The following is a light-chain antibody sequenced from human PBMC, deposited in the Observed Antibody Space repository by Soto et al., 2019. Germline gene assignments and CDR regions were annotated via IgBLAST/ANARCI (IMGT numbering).Light chain of an antibody. Sequence: EIVMTQSPATLSVSPGERATLSCRASQSVSGNLAWYQQKPGQAPRLLIYGASTRATGIPARFSGSGSGTEFTLTISSLQSEDFATYFCQQYNTHSYTFGQGTKLAIK. V-gene: IGKV3-15*01. CDR3: QQYNTHSYT. CDR2: GAS. J-gene: IGKJ2*01. CDR1: QSVSGN.